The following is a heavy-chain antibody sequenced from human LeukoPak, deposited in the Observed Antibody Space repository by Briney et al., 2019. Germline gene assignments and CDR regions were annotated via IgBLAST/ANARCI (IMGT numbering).Heavy chain of an antibody. D-gene: IGHD3-22*01. CDR2: IYYSGST. CDR3: ARERTYYDSSGYLGRAFDI. J-gene: IGHJ3*02. CDR1: GGSISSYY. V-gene: IGHV4-59*01. Sequence: SETLSLTCTVSGGSISSYYWSWIRQPPGKGLEWIGYIYYSGSTNYNPSLKSRVTISVDTSKNQFSLKPSSVTAADTAVYYCARERTYYDSSGYLGRAFDIWGQGTMVTVSS.